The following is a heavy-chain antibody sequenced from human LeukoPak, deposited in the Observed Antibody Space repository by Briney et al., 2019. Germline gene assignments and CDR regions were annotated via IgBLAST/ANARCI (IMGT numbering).Heavy chain of an antibody. D-gene: IGHD6-19*01. V-gene: IGHV4-59*01. Sequence: PSETLSLTCTVSGGSISSYYWSWIRQPPGKGLEWIGYIYYSGSTNYNPSPKSRVTISVDTSKNQFSLKLSSVTAADTAVYYCARGPGIPVAGTKGGFDYWGQGTLVTVSS. CDR3: ARGPGIPVAGTKGGFDY. J-gene: IGHJ4*02. CDR1: GGSISSYY. CDR2: IYYSGST.